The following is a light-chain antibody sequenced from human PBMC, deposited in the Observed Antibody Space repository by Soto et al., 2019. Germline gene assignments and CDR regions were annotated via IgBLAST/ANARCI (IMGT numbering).Light chain of an antibody. CDR1: QSISSN. CDR2: TAS. CDR3: QQYDNWPPT. Sequence: DIQMTQSPSSLSASIGDRVTITCRASQSISSNLNWYQQKPGKAPKVLIYTASNLHSGVPSRFSGSGSGTDFNLTINSLQSEDFVVYYCQQYDNWPPTFGQGTRLEIK. J-gene: IGKJ5*01. V-gene: IGKV1-39*01.